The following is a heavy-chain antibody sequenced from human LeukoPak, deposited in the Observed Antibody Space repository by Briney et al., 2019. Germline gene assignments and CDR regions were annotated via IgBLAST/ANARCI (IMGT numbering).Heavy chain of an antibody. CDR3: AVTYYDILTGLPLFDP. CDR2: IDHSVST. J-gene: IGHJ5*02. CDR1: VGAISSINW. Sequence: SETLSLTCAVSVGAISSINWWSWVRQAPGKGLEWSGEIDHSVSTNYNPSLKSRVTISVHKSKIPLSLKMSSVTAGDTAVYYCAVTYYDILTGLPLFDPWGQGTLVTVSS. V-gene: IGHV4-4*02. D-gene: IGHD3-9*01.